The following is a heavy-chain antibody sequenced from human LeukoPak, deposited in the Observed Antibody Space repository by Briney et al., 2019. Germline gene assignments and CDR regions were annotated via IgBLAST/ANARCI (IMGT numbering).Heavy chain of an antibody. CDR1: GFTFDDYA. V-gene: IGHV3-9*01. D-gene: IGHD3-3*01. Sequence: GGSLRLSCAASGFTFDDYAMHWVRQAPGKGLEWVSGISWNSGSIGYADSVKGRFTISRDNAKNSLYLQMNSLRAEDTALYYCARGGDYDFWSGYGIYYMDVWGKGTTVTVSS. CDR3: ARGGDYDFWSGYGIYYMDV. J-gene: IGHJ6*03. CDR2: ISWNSGSI.